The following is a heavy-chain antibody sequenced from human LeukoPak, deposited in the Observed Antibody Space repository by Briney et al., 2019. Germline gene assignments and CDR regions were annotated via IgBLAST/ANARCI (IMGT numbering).Heavy chain of an antibody. J-gene: IGHJ4*02. CDR2: ICPGDSDT. D-gene: IGHD5-18*01. V-gene: IGHV5-51*01. CDR1: GYSFTSYW. Sequence: GESLQISCQGSGYSFTSYWIGWVRQLPGKGLEWMGIICPGDSDTRYSPSFQGKVTISADKSISTAYLQWSSLKASDTAMYYCARRYSYGPYDYWGQGTLVTVSS. CDR3: ARRYSYGPYDY.